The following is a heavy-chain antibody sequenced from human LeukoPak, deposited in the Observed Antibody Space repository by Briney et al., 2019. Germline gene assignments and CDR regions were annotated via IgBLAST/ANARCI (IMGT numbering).Heavy chain of an antibody. J-gene: IGHJ6*04. Sequence: PGGSLRLSCAASGFTFSSYAMHWVRQAPGEGLEWVAVISYDGSNKYYADSVKGRFTISRDNSKNTLYLQMNSQRAEDKAVYYGARVPQRYCSGGSCFLGYYGMDVWGKGTTVTVSS. CDR2: ISYDGSNK. CDR1: GFTFSSYA. D-gene: IGHD2-15*01. V-gene: IGHV3-30*04. CDR3: ARVPQRYCSGGSCFLGYYGMDV.